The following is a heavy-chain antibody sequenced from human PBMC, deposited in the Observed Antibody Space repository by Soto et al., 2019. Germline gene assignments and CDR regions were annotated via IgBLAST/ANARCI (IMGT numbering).Heavy chain of an antibody. J-gene: IGHJ5*02. V-gene: IGHV4-61*01. CDR3: ARGLVGIDGNGFDP. CDR2: IYYSGST. CDR1: GGSVSSGSYY. Sequence: SETLSLTCTVSGGSVSSGSYYWSWIRQPPGKGLEWIGYIYYSGSTNYNPSLKSRVTISVDTSKNQFSLKLSSVTAADTAVYYCARGLVGIDGNGFDPWGQGTLVTVSS. D-gene: IGHD1-26*01.